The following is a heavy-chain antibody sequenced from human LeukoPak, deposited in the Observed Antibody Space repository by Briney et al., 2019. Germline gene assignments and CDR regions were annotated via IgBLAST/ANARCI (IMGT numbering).Heavy chain of an antibody. V-gene: IGHV3-64*01. CDR3: ARGVPAAYMRSYMDV. J-gene: IGHJ6*03. CDR2: ISSNGGST. CDR1: GFTFSSYA. Sequence: GGSLRLSCAASGFTFSSYAMHWVRQAPGKGLEYVSAISSNGGSTYYANSVKGRFTISRDNSKNTLYLQMGSLRAEDMAVYYCARGVPAAYMRSYMDVWGKGTTVTVSS. D-gene: IGHD2-15*01.